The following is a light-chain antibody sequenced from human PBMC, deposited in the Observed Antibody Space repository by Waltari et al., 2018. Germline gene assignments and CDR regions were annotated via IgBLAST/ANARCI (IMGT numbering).Light chain of an antibody. J-gene: IGLJ2*01. V-gene: IGLV2-14*03. CDR2: DVS. CDR1: SSDIGGYNY. CDR3: SSYIDSSTLEL. Sequence: QSALTQPASVSGSPGQSITISCTGTSSDIGGYNYVSWYQQVPGKAPKRIFYDVSNRPAGVSSRFSGSKSGNTASLTISGLQAEDEANYYCSSYIDSSTLELFGGGTSLTVL.